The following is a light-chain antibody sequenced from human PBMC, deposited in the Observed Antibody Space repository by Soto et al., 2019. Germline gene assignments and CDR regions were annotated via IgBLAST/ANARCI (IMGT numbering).Light chain of an antibody. Sequence: QSALTQPASVSGSPGQSITISCTGTSSDGGSYNLVSWYQQHPGKAPKFMIYEVSKRPAGGYNRFTGSKSGNTASLTISGLQAEDEADYYCCAYAGSGVVFGGGTKLTVL. J-gene: IGLJ2*01. CDR3: CAYAGSGVV. V-gene: IGLV2-23*02. CDR2: EVS. CDR1: SSDGGSYNL.